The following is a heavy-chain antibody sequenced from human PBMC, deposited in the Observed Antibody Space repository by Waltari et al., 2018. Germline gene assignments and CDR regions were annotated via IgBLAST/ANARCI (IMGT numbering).Heavy chain of an antibody. J-gene: IGHJ6*02. CDR3: ATTPGYYDFWSGYYYYYGMDV. CDR2: FDPEDGET. CDR1: GYTLTELS. Sequence: QVQLVQSGAEVKKPGASVKVSCKVSGYTLTELSMHWVRQAPGKGAEWMGGFDPEDGETIYAQKFQGRVTMTEDTSTDTAYMELSSLRSEDTAVYYCATTPGYYDFWSGYYYYYGMDVWGQGTTVTVSS. V-gene: IGHV1-24*01. D-gene: IGHD3-3*01.